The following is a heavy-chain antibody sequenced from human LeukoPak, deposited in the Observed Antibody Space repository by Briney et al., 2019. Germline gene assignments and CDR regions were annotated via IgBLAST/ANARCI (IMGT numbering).Heavy chain of an antibody. J-gene: IGHJ3*02. Sequence: ASVKVSCKASGYTFTSYYMHWVRQVPGQGLEWMGIINPSGGSTSYAQKFQGRVTMTRDTSTGTVYMELSSLRSEDTAVYYCARAGDDYVHAFDIWGQGTMVTVSS. D-gene: IGHD4-17*01. CDR1: GYTFTSYY. V-gene: IGHV1-46*01. CDR2: INPSGGST. CDR3: ARAGDDYVHAFDI.